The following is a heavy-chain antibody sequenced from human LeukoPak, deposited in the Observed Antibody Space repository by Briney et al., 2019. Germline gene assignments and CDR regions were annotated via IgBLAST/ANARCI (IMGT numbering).Heavy chain of an antibody. CDR1: GFTFSNYG. Sequence: GRSLRLSCAASGFTFSNYGIHWVRQAPGKGLEGVAVISYDGSNKYHAESVKGRFTISRDNSKNTLYLQMNSLRAEDTAVYYCAKESPDNHYNFDYWGQGTLVTVSS. V-gene: IGHV3-30*18. CDR2: ISYDGSNK. CDR3: AKESPDNHYNFDY. J-gene: IGHJ4*02. D-gene: IGHD1-14*01.